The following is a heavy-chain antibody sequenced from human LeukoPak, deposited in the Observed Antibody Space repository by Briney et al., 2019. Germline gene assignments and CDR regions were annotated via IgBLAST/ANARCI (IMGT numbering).Heavy chain of an antibody. J-gene: IGHJ6*02. Sequence: GASVKVSCKASGGTFSSYAISWVRQAPGQGLEWMGRIIPILGIANYAQKFQGRVTITADKSTSTAYMELSSLRSEDTAVYYCASRYCSSTSCYDGGVYYYYGMDVWGQGTTVTVS. CDR3: ASRYCSSTSCYDGGVYYYYGMDV. V-gene: IGHV1-69*04. D-gene: IGHD2-2*01. CDR1: GGTFSSYA. CDR2: IIPILGIA.